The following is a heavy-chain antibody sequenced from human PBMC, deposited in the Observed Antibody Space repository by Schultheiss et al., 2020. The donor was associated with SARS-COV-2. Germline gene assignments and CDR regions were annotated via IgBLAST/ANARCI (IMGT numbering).Heavy chain of an antibody. CDR3: ARDDSSGWYGGVDY. Sequence: GESLKISCAASGFTFSSYTMNWVRQAPGKGLEWVSSINPSTGYIFYADSVKGRFTISRDNAKNSLYLQMNSLRAEDTAVYYCARDDSSGWYGGVDYWGQGTLVTVSS. D-gene: IGHD6-19*01. J-gene: IGHJ4*02. CDR1: GFTFSSYT. V-gene: IGHV3-21*01. CDR2: INPSTGYI.